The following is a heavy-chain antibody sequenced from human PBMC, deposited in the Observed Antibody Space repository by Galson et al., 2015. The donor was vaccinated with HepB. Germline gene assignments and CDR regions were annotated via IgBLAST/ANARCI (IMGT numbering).Heavy chain of an antibody. V-gene: IGHV4-61*02. CDR2: MYTSGST. CDR1: GGSISSDPYY. D-gene: IGHD2-21*01. J-gene: IGHJ3*02. CDR3: ARGEAWRDYFEM. Sequence: TLSLTCTVSGGSISSDPYYWNWIRQPAGKGLEWIGRMYTSGSTSSNPSLKSRITMSVDTSKNQFSLHLTSVTAADTAVYYCARGEAWRDYFEMWGQGTMVTVSS.